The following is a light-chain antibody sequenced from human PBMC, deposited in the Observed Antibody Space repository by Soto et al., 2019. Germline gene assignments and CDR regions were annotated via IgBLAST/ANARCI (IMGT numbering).Light chain of an antibody. V-gene: IGLV1-40*01. CDR3: QSYDSSLNGLL. CDR2: GNS. CDR1: SSNIGAGYD. J-gene: IGLJ2*01. Sequence: QSVLTQPPSVSGAPGRRVTISCTGSSSNIGAGYDVHWYQQLPGTAPKLLIYGNSNRPSGVPDRFSGSKSGTSASLAITGLQAEDEADYYCQSYDSSLNGLLFGGGTKLTVL.